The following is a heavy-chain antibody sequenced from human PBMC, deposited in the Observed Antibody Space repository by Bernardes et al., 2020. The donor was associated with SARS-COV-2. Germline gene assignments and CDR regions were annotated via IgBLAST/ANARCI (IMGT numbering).Heavy chain of an antibody. V-gene: IGHV4-61*08. D-gene: IGHD5-12*01. CDR2: VFSSGIT. CDR1: GGSISYGDYY. CDR3: AREFGSGFNWAH. Sequence: SETLSLTCSVSGGSISYGDYYWSWIRQPPGKGLEWVGYVFSSGITNYNPSLKSRVIISLDMSKNQVSLKLSTVTAADTAVYYCAREFGSGFNWAHWGQGVLVTVSS. J-gene: IGHJ4*02.